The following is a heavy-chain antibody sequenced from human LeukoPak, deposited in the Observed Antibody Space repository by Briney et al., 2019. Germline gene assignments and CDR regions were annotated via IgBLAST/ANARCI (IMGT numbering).Heavy chain of an antibody. Sequence: SESLSLTCSVSGGSINNYWWNWIRQPPGKGLEWIGYISYSGSTSYNPSLKSRLTISVDTSLNQFSLKLNSVTAADTAVYYCARYCSGGDCYSKALDYWGQGILVTVSS. J-gene: IGHJ4*02. CDR2: ISYSGST. D-gene: IGHD2-15*01. CDR1: GGSINNYW. V-gene: IGHV4-59*01. CDR3: ARYCSGGDCYSKALDY.